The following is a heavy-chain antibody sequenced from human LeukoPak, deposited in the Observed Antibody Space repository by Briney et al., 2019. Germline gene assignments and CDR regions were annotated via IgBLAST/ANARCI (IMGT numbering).Heavy chain of an antibody. D-gene: IGHD2-21*02. CDR3: ARARSNCGGDCYREYFQH. Sequence: SVKVSCKASGGAFSSYAISWVRQAPGQGLEWMGGIIPMFGTANYAQKFQGRVTITADESTSTAYMELSSLRSEDTAVYYCARARSNCGGDCYREYFQHWGQGTLVTVSS. CDR2: IIPMFGTA. V-gene: IGHV1-69*13. J-gene: IGHJ1*01. CDR1: GGAFSSYA.